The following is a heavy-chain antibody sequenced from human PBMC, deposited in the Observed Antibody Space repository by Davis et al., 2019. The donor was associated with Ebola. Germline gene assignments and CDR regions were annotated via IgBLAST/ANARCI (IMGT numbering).Heavy chain of an antibody. J-gene: IGHJ5*02. CDR1: GYSINRGYY. CDR3: ARAAGPCSTTSCLTWLGP. D-gene: IGHD1-1*01. CDR2: FYPSRST. V-gene: IGHV4-38-2*01. Sequence: SETLSLTCAVSGYSINRGYYWGWIRQSPGKGLEYIGSFYPSRSTYYNPSLKSRVVMSVDTSKNQFFLRLTSVTALDTAIYYCARAAGPCSTTSCLTWLGPWGQGSLVTVSS.